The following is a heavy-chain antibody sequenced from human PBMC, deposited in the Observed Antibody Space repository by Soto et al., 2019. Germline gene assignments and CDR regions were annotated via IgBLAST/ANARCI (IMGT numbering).Heavy chain of an antibody. Sequence: EVQLVESGGGLVKPGGSLRLSCAASGFTFTRYSMNWVRQAPGKGLEWVSSISSTTNYISYGDSMKGRFTISRDNAKNSLYLEMTSLRAEDTAVYYCARESEDLTSNFDYWGQGTLVTVSS. J-gene: IGHJ4*02. CDR3: ARESEDLTSNFDY. CDR1: GFTFTRYS. CDR2: ISSTTNYI. V-gene: IGHV3-21*06.